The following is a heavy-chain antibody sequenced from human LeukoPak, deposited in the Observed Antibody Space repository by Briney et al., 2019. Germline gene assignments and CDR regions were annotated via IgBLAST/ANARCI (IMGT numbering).Heavy chain of an antibody. D-gene: IGHD1-26*01. V-gene: IGHV3-30*04. CDR2: ISSDGSNG. CDR1: GGTFSNYA. CDR3: VREVTSGSFDS. J-gene: IGHJ4*02. Sequence: SCKASGGTFSNYAMHWVRQAPGRGLEWVTVISSDGSNGYYAGSVKGRFTISRDNSQNTLYVQMSSLRPEDTAMYYCVREVTSGSFDSWGQGTLVTVSS.